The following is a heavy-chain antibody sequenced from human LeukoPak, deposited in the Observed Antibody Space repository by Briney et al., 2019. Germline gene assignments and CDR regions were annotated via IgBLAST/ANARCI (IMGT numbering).Heavy chain of an antibody. J-gene: IGHJ4*02. CDR1: GYTFTSYD. Sequence: ASVKVSCKASGYTFTSYDINWVRQATGQGLEWMGWMNPNSGNTGYAQKSQGRVTMTRNTSISTAYMELSSLRSEDTAVYYCARSAIGKDIVVVPAARADFDYWGQGTLVTVSS. V-gene: IGHV1-8*01. D-gene: IGHD2-2*01. CDR3: ARSAIGKDIVVVPAARADFDY. CDR2: MNPNSGNT.